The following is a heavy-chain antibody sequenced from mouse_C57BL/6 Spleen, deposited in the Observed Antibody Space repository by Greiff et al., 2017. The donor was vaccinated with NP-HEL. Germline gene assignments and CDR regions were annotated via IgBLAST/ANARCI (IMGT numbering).Heavy chain of an antibody. J-gene: IGHJ1*03. CDR2: IYPGNSDT. CDR1: GYTFTSYW. CDR3: TLDSSGPHWYFDV. D-gene: IGHD3-2*02. Sequence: VQLQQSGTVLARPGASVKMSCKTSGYTFTSYWMHWVKQRPGQGLEWIGAIYPGNSDTSYNQKFKGKAKLTAVTSASTAYMELSSLTNEDSAVYYCTLDSSGPHWYFDVWGTGTTVTVSS. V-gene: IGHV1-5*01.